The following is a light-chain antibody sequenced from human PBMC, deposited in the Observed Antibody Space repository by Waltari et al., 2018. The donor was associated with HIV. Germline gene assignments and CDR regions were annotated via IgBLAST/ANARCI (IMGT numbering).Light chain of an antibody. CDR3: QQYYDWPPIT. Sequence: EIVMTQSPATLSVSPGERATFSCRASQSVSRSLAWYQQKPGQAPRLLIYGASTRATGSGSGTEFTLTISSLQSEDFAVYYCQQYYDWPPITFGPGTQVEIK. CDR1: QSVSRS. J-gene: IGKJ3*01. V-gene: IGKV3-15*01. CDR2: GAS.